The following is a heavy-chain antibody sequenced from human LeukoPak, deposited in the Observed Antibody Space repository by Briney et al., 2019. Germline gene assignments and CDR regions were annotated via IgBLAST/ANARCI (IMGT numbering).Heavy chain of an antibody. CDR1: GFTFSNYG. Sequence: GGSLRLSCAASGFTFSNYGMHWVRQAPGKGLEWVAFIRYDGSNKYYADSVKGRFTISRDNSKNTLYLQMNSLRAEDMAVYYCAKFQTYYYDTSGYAYFDYWGQGTLVTVSS. CDR3: AKFQTYYYDTSGYAYFDY. V-gene: IGHV3-30*02. D-gene: IGHD3-22*01. J-gene: IGHJ4*02. CDR2: IRYDGSNK.